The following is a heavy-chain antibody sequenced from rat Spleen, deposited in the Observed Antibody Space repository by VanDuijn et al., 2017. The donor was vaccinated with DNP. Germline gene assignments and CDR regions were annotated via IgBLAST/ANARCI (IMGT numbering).Heavy chain of an antibody. Sequence: EVQLVESGGGLVQPGRSLKLSCAASGFTFSDYNMAWIRQVPGKGLEWVASITNSGVSTFYPDSVKGRFTISRDNAKNTLYLQMDSLRSEDTATYYCASGSYDGYKWFAYWGQGTLVTVSS. CDR2: ITNSGVST. J-gene: IGHJ3*01. V-gene: IGHV5-25*01. CDR3: ASGSYDGYKWFAY. D-gene: IGHD1-9*01. CDR1: GFTFSDYN.